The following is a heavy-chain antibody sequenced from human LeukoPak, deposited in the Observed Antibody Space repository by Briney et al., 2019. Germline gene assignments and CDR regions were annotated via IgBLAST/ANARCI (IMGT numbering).Heavy chain of an antibody. D-gene: IGHD6-13*01. V-gene: IGHV3-48*04. Sequence: GGSLRLSCAASGFTFSSYSMDWVRQAPGKGLEWVSYISGSSSTIYYADSVKGRFTISRDNTKNSLYLQMNSLRAEDMAVYYCARDGGYSSSWYGAFDIWGQGTMVTVSS. CDR3: ARDGGYSSSWYGAFDI. CDR2: ISGSSSTI. J-gene: IGHJ3*02. CDR1: GFTFSSYS.